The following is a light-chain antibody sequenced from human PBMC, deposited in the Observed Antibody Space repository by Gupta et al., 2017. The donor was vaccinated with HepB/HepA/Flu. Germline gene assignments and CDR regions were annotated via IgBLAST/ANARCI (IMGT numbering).Light chain of an antibody. Sequence: QSVLTPPPSPSGTPGHRVTISCSGRGSNIGSNTVNWYQQLPGTAPKLLIYTNNQRPSGVPDRFSGSKSGTSASLAISGLQAEDEAGYYCAPCDDSMNGRVFGPGTRFTVL. J-gene: IGLJ1*01. V-gene: IGLV1-44*01. CDR3: APCDDSMNGRV. CDR1: GSNIGSNT. CDR2: TNN.